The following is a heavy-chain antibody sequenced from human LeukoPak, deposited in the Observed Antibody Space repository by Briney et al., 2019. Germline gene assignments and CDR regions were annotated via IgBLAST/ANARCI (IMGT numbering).Heavy chain of an antibody. V-gene: IGHV1-8*01. Sequence: ASVKVSCKASGYTYTSYDINWVRQATGQGLEWMGWMNPNSGNTGYAQKFQGRVTMTRNTSISTAYMELSSLRSEDTAVYYCARARNMIVVVITHYYFDYWGQGTLVTVSS. D-gene: IGHD3-22*01. J-gene: IGHJ4*02. CDR1: GYTYTSYD. CDR3: ARARNMIVVVITHYYFDY. CDR2: MNPNSGNT.